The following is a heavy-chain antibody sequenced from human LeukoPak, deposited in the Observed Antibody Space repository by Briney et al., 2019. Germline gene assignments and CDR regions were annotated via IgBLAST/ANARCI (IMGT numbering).Heavy chain of an antibody. CDR3: ARVRGYYDFWSGYYTFDY. V-gene: IGHV1-18*01. Sequence: ASVKVSCKASGYTFTSYGISWVRQAPGQGLEWMGWISAYNGNTNYAQKLQGRVTMTTDTSTSTAYMELGSLRSDDTAVYYCARVRGYYDFWSGYYTFDYWGQGTLVTVSS. CDR2: ISAYNGNT. CDR1: GYTFTSYG. D-gene: IGHD3-3*01. J-gene: IGHJ4*02.